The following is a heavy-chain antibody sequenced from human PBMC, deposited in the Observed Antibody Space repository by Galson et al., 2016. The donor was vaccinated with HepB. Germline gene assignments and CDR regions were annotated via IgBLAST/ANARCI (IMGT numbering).Heavy chain of an antibody. V-gene: IGHV4-59*01. CDR3: ARGPSGSYARWFDP. CDR2: IYDSGTT. CDR1: GGSIDSYY. J-gene: IGHJ5*02. Sequence: ETLSLTCTVSGGSIDSYYWNWIRQPPGKGVEWIGYIYDSGTTNYNPSLKSRVTISVDTSKNQFSLDLSSVTAADTAVYYCARGPSGSYARWFDPWGQGALVTVSS. D-gene: IGHD1-26*01.